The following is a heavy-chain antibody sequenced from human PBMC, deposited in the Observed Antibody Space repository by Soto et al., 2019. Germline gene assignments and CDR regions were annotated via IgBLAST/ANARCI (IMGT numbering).Heavy chain of an antibody. CDR3: ARVWDSSFDY. D-gene: IGHD6-6*01. CDR2: ISGSGGST. J-gene: IGHJ4*02. Sequence: GGSLRLSCAASGFTFSSYAMSWVRQAPGKRLEWVSAISGSGGSTYYADSVKGRFTISRDNAKNSLYLQMNSLRAEDTAVYYCARVWDSSFDYWGQGTLVTVSS. CDR1: GFTFSSYA. V-gene: IGHV3-23*01.